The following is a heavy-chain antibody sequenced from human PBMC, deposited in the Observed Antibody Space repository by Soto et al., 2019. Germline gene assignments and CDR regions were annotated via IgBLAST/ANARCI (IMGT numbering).Heavy chain of an antibody. CDR3: STYHGDYNFDH. V-gene: IGHV1-24*01. CDR2: FDPDEAET. J-gene: IGHJ5*02. Sequence: QVQLVQSGAEVKKPGASVKVSCKVSGYTLNEVAMHWVRQAPGKGLEWLGGFDPDEAETIYAQHFQGRVTMTEDTSTDTVYKELSSLRSEDTALYFCSTYHGDYNFDHWGQGPLVTVSS. D-gene: IGHD4-17*01. CDR1: GYTLNEVA.